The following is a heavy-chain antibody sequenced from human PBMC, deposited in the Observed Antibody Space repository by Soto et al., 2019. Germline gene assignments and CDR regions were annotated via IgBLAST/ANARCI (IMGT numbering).Heavy chain of an antibody. CDR1: GGSINSYY. J-gene: IGHJ5*02. Sequence: QVQLQESGPGLVKPSETLSLTCTVSGGSINSYYWSWIRQPPGKGLEWIGYIYYSGSTNYNPSLKSRVTISVDTSKNQFSLQLSSVTAADTAVYYCARSFCSSSSCHLWWFDPWGQGTLVTVSS. CDR3: ARSFCSSSSCHLWWFDP. CDR2: IYYSGST. V-gene: IGHV4-59*01. D-gene: IGHD2-2*01.